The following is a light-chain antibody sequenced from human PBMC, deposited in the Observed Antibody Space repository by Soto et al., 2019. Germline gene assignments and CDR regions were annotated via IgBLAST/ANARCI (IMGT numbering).Light chain of an antibody. CDR2: GAS. CDR3: QQYGSLPRT. CDR1: QSVSSSY. Sequence: EIVLTQSPGTLSLSPGERATLSCRASQSVSSSYLAWYQQKPGQAPRLLIYGASSRATGIPDRFSGSGSGTDFTRTISRLEPEDFAVYYCQQYGSLPRTFGQGTKVEIK. V-gene: IGKV3-20*01. J-gene: IGKJ1*01.